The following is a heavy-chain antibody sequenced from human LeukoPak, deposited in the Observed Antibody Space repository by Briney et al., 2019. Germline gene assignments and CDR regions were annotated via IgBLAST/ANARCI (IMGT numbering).Heavy chain of an antibody. CDR2: ISDSGGST. V-gene: IGHV3-64*01. J-gene: IGHJ4*02. D-gene: IGHD2-2*01. Sequence: GGSLRLSXAASGFTFSTYAMHWVRQAPGKGLEYVSSISDSGGSTFYANSAKGRFTISRDNSKNTLYLQMGSLRAEDMAVYYCARRYCSSTTCSHFDQWGQGTLVTVSS. CDR1: GFTFSTYA. CDR3: ARRYCSSTTCSHFDQ.